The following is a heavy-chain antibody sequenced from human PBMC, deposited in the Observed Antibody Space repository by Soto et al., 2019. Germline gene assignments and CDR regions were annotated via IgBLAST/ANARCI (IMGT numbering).Heavy chain of an antibody. Sequence: GASVKVSCKASGYTFTGYYMHCVRQAPGQGLEWMGWINPNSGGTNYAQKFQGRVTMTRDTSISTAYMELSRLRSDDTAVYYCARDSTGADYGMDVWGQGTTVTVSS. CDR2: INPNSGGT. CDR3: ARDSTGADYGMDV. D-gene: IGHD3-10*01. CDR1: GYTFTGYY. J-gene: IGHJ6*02. V-gene: IGHV1-2*02.